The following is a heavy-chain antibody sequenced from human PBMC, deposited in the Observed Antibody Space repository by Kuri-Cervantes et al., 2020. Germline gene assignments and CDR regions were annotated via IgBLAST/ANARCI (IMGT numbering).Heavy chain of an antibody. Sequence: SETLSLTCTVSGGSISSYYWSWIRQPPGKGLEWIGYIYYSGSTNYNPSLKSRVTISVDKSKNQFSLKLSSVTAADTAVYYCARDIGIDGYNFLFDYWGQGTLVTVSS. CDR2: IYYSGST. J-gene: IGHJ4*02. CDR3: ARDIGIDGYNFLFDY. V-gene: IGHV4-59*12. CDR1: GGSISSYY. D-gene: IGHD5-24*01.